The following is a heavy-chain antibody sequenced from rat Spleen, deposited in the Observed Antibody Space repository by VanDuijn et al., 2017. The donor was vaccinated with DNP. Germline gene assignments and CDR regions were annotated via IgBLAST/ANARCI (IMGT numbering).Heavy chain of an antibody. Sequence: EVQLVESGGGLVQPGRSLKLSCVASGFTFSDYYMAWVRQAPTKGLEWVASISHDGRNTYYRDSVKGRFTISRDNAKSSLYLQMDSLRSEDTATYSCTTDWAYAMDAWGQGTSVTVSS. D-gene: IGHD4-6*01. CDR1: GFTFSDYY. J-gene: IGHJ4*01. V-gene: IGHV5-20*01. CDR3: TTDWAYAMDA. CDR2: ISHDGRNT.